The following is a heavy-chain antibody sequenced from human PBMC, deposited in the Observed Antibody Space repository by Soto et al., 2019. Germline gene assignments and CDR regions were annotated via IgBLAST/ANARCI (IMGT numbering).Heavy chain of an antibody. CDR1: GDSISNLDYF. Sequence: SETLSLTCSVSGDSISNLDYFWAWIRQPPGQALEYIGYIYKSATTYYNPSFESRVAISVDTSKSQFSLNVTSVTAADTAVYYCARGRYCLTGRCFPNWFDSWGQGALVTVSS. CDR2: IYKSATT. CDR3: ARGRYCLTGRCFPNWFDS. J-gene: IGHJ5*01. D-gene: IGHD7-27*01. V-gene: IGHV4-30-4*01.